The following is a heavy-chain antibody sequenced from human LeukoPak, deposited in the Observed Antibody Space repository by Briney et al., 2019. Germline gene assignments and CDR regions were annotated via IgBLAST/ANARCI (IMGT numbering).Heavy chain of an antibody. CDR3: ARHQGYYDSSGYYYEPYDAFDI. CDR1: GGTFSSYA. D-gene: IGHD3-22*01. J-gene: IGHJ3*02. V-gene: IGHV1-69*04. Sequence: SVKVSCKASGGTFSSYAISWVRQAPGQGLEWMGRIIPILGIANYARKFQGRVTITADKSTSTAYMELSSLRSEDTAVYYCARHQGYYDSSGYYYEPYDAFDIWGQGTMVTVSS. CDR2: IIPILGIA.